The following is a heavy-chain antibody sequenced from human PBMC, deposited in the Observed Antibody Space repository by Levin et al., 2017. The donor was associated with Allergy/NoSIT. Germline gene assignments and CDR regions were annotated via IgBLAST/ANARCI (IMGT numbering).Heavy chain of an antibody. J-gene: IGHJ4*02. CDR2: TYYRSRWIK. V-gene: IGHV6-1*01. CDR3: ARIGNGPDY. Sequence: HSQTLSLTCAISGDRVSSNTVAWNWIRQSPSRGLEWLGRTYYRSRWIKDYAESVKSRLTINPDTSKNQFSLQLSSVTPEDTAVYYCARIGNGPDYWGQGTLVTVSS. D-gene: IGHD2-8*01. CDR1: GDRVSSNTVA.